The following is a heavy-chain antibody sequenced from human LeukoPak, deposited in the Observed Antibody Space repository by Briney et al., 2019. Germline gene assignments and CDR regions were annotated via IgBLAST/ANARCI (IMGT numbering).Heavy chain of an antibody. CDR3: ARGFRPWYAKERQFDY. CDR2: FIPIFGTA. V-gene: IGHV1-69*13. Sequence: GASVKVSCKASGGTFISYAISWVRQAPGQGLEWMGGFIPIFGTANYAQKFQGRVTITADESTSTAYMELSSLRSEDTAVYYCARGFRPWYAKERQFDYWGQGTLVTVSS. D-gene: IGHD1-1*01. CDR1: GGTFISYA. J-gene: IGHJ4*02.